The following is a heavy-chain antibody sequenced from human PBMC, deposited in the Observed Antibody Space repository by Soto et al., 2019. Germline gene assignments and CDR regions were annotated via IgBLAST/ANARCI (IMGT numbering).Heavy chain of an antibody. Sequence: GASVKVSCKASGYTFTSYYINWVRQAPGQGLEWMGWISPYNGDSNYTQKFQGRVTMTTDASTTTAYMELRTLRSDDSAVYYCARGFYYYDSSSYYFFLEYWGQGTPVTVSS. CDR1: GYTFTSYY. V-gene: IGHV1-18*01. CDR2: ISPYNGDS. CDR3: ARGFYYYDSSSYYFFLEY. D-gene: IGHD3-22*01. J-gene: IGHJ4*02.